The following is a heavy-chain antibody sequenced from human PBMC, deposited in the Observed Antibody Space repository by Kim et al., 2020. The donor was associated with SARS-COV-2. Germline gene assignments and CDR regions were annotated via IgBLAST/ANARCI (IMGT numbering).Heavy chain of an antibody. D-gene: IGHD3-9*01. J-gene: IGHJ4*02. CDR3: TTDPSYDILTGYYGFDY. V-gene: IGHV3-15*01. Sequence: PVNSTFPISRDESKNTLYLQMNSLKTEDTAVYYCTTDPSYDILTGYYGFDYWGQGTLVTVSS.